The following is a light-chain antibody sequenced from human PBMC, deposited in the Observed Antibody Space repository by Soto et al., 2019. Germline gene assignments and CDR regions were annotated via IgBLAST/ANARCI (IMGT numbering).Light chain of an antibody. CDR3: VLLCSGEWV. CDR2: RTN. J-gene: IGLJ3*02. V-gene: IGLV7-43*01. CDR1: TGAVTSDYY. Sequence: QTVVTQEPSLTVSPGGTVTLTCALTTGAVTSDYYPNWFQRKPGQALRTLIYRTNNKHSCTPSRFSGSLLGGKAALTLSGVQTEDEADYYCVLLCSGEWVFGGGTKLTVL.